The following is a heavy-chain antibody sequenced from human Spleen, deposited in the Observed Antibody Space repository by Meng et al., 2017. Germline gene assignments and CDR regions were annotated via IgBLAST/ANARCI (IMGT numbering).Heavy chain of an antibody. CDR3: ARRRAAAGMGY. V-gene: IGHV4-34*01. CDR1: GGYLSRYY. CDR2: INNSGRN. J-gene: IGHJ4*02. D-gene: IGHD6-13*01. Sequence: QVQLKQWEVGLLKASETMTITCAVYGGYLSRYYWSWIRQPQGKGLEWLGEINNSGRNNYNPSLKSRVTISVDTSKNQFSLKLSSVTAADTAVYYCARRRAAAGMGYWGQGTLVTVSS.